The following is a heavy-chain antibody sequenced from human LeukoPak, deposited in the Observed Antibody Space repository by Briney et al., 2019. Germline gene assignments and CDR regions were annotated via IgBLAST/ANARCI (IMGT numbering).Heavy chain of an antibody. J-gene: IGHJ4*02. CDR2: IYYSGST. D-gene: IGHD2-2*03. V-gene: IGHV4-30-4*01. CDR3: ARVDDYFDY. Sequence: SETLSLTCTVSGGSISSGDDCWSWIRQPPGKGLEWIGYIYYSGSTYYNPSLTSRVTISVDPSTTQFSLKLSSVPAADTAVYYCARVDDYFDYWGQGTLVIVSS. CDR1: GGSISSGDDC.